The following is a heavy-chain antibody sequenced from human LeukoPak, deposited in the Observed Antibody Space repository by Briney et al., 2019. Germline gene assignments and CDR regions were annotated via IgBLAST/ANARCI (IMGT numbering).Heavy chain of an antibody. Sequence: GGSLRLSCAASGFTFSSYGMHWVRQAPGKGLEWVAVIWYDGSNKYYADSVKGRFTISRDNSKNTLYLQMNSLRAEDTAVYYCARDVEVVVAAGEVNWFDPWGQGTLVTVSS. CDR1: GFTFSSYG. J-gene: IGHJ5*02. CDR2: IWYDGSNK. V-gene: IGHV3-33*01. D-gene: IGHD2-15*01. CDR3: ARDVEVVVAAGEVNWFDP.